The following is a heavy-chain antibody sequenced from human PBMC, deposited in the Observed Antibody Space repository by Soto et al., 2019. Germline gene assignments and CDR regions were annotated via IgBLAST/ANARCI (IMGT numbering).Heavy chain of an antibody. D-gene: IGHD2-15*01. V-gene: IGHV3-53*01. CDR3: AREGKVGPGYGMDV. CDR2: IYSGGST. Sequence: EVQLVESGGGLIQPGGSLRLSCAASGFTVSSNYMSWVRQAPGKGLEWVSVIYSGGSTYYADSVKGRFTISRDNSKNTLYLQRNSLRAEDTAVYYCAREGKVGPGYGMDVWGQGTTVTVSS. J-gene: IGHJ6*02. CDR1: GFTVSSNY.